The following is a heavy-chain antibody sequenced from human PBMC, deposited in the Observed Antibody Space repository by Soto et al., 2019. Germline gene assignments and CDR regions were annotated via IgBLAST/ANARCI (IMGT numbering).Heavy chain of an antibody. J-gene: IGHJ5*02. CDR3: AREGVDYDILTGYFQSNWFDP. Sequence: GGSLRLSCAASGFTFSSYWMHWVRQAPGKGLVWVSRINSDGSSTSYADSVKGRFTISRDNAKNTLYLQMNSLRAEDTAVYYCAREGVDYDILTGYFQSNWFDPWGQGTLVTVSS. V-gene: IGHV3-74*01. D-gene: IGHD3-9*01. CDR2: INSDGSST. CDR1: GFTFSSYW.